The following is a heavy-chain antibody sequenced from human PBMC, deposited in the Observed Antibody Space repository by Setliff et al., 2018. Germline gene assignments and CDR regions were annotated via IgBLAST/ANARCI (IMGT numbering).Heavy chain of an antibody. J-gene: IGHJ6*02. CDR2: IYTDGTT. D-gene: IGHD2-21*01. CDR1: GASLRSGSNY. CDR3: AKEHVVISFVANTHHHYGMDV. Sequence: SETLSLTCTVSGASLRSGSNYWGWFRQPAGKGLEWIGRIYTDGTTNYNPSLKSRVSISADTSMNHFSLRMTSVSAADTAVYYCAKEHVVISFVANTHHHYGMDVWGQGATVTV. V-gene: IGHV4-61*02.